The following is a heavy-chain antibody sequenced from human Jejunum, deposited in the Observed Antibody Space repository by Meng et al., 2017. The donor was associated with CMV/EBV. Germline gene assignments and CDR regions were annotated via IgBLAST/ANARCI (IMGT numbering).Heavy chain of an antibody. CDR2: IYSSGTT. V-gene: IGHV4-4*07. CDR1: GGYISNYY. Sequence: QGHLQEAGPGLFKPSATLALTCPVSGGYISNYYWCWIRQPAGKGLEYIGRIYSSGTTKYNPSLNSRVTMSVDTSKNQFSLKVRSVTAADTAVYLCARHEVVGTAIFDYWGQGTLVTVSS. CDR3: ARHEVVGTAIFDY. D-gene: IGHD6-19*01. J-gene: IGHJ4*02.